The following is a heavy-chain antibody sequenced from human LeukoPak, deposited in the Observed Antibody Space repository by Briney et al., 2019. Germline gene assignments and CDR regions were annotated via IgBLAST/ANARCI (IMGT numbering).Heavy chain of an antibody. CDR1: GGSISTYL. Sequence: SETLSLTCTVSGGSISTYLWSWIRQSPGKGLEWIGSKYFRASGPTDYNPSLKSRVSISLDTSRNLFSMKLTSVSAADTAVYYCARHFGLGVGSRFFDLWGRGTLVTVSS. CDR2: KYFRASGPT. D-gene: IGHD3/OR15-3a*01. CDR3: ARHFGLGVGSRFFDL. V-gene: IGHV4-59*05. J-gene: IGHJ2*01.